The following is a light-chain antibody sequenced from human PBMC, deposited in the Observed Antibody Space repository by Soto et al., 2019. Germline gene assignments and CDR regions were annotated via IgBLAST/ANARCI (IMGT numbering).Light chain of an antibody. CDR1: RSDVGSYNL. CDR3: CSYAGSSIP. V-gene: IGLV2-23*02. CDR2: EVS. J-gene: IGLJ1*01. Sequence: QSALTQPASVSGSPGQSITISCTGTRSDVGSYNLVSWYQQHPGKAPKLMIYEVSKRPSGVSNRFSGSKSGNTASLTISGLQAEDEADNYCCSYAGSSIPFGTGTKVTVL.